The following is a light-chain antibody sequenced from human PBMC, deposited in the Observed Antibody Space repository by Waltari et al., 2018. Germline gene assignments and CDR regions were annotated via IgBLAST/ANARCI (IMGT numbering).Light chain of an antibody. CDR3: QQYYSTPPT. J-gene: IGKJ2*01. CDR1: QSVLNTTKHRNR. Sequence: DIVMTQSADSLAVSLGERAKIPFKSTQSVLNTTKHRNRLTWFKQKPGPPPKVLIDWASTRESGVPDRFSGSGSGTDFTLTICSLQAEDVVVSYCQQYYSTPPTFAQGTKLEIK. CDR2: WAS. V-gene: IGKV4-1*01.